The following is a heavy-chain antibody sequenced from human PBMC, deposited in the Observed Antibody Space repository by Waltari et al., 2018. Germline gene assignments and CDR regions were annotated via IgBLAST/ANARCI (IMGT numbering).Heavy chain of an antibody. J-gene: IGHJ5*02. V-gene: IGHV4-39*01. CDR3: ARHWKRNGYRFDP. CDR1: GGAISRSSYY. D-gene: IGHD5-12*01. Sequence: QLQLQESGPGLMKPSETLSLTCTVSGGAISRSSYYWGWIRQSPGKGLEWIARIHYTGTTYYNPTLESRVTISGDTSKNQFSLRLSSVTAADTAVYYCARHWKRNGYRFDPWGQGTLVTVSS. CDR2: IHYTGTT.